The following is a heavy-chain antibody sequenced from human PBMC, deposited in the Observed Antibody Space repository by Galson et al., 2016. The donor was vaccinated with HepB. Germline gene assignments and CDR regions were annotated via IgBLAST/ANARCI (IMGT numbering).Heavy chain of an antibody. Sequence: SLRLSCAGSGLIVSSHYMNWVRQTPGKGLEWVAIIYSGGATYYADSVKARFTISRDNPNNTVYLQMNSLRGEDTAVYYLARDPGRIASAGHLDSWGQGTLVTVSS. D-gene: IGHD6-13*01. V-gene: IGHV3-53*01. J-gene: IGHJ5*01. CDR1: GLIVSSHY. CDR2: IYSGGAT. CDR3: ARDPGRIASAGHLDS.